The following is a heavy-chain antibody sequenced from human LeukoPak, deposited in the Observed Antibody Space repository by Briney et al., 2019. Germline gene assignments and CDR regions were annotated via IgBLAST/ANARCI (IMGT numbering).Heavy chain of an antibody. Sequence: GGSLRLSCGASGFTFSNHEMNWVRQVPGKGLEWVSYISSSGGTIYYADSVMGRFTISRDNAKNSLYLQMSGLRAEDTAVYYCARDGYYGSAYGLDVWGQGTTVTVSS. V-gene: IGHV3-48*03. J-gene: IGHJ6*02. CDR3: ARDGYYGSAYGLDV. D-gene: IGHD3-10*01. CDR2: ISSSGGTI. CDR1: GFTFSNHE.